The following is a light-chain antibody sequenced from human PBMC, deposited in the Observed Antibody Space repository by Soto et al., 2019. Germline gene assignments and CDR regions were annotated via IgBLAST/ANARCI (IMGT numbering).Light chain of an antibody. J-gene: IGKJ1*01. CDR3: QQRSNWPPGIT. V-gene: IGKV3D-20*02. CDR2: GAS. Sequence: EIVLTQSPGILSLSPGERATLSSRASQSVSNNYLAWYQQNPGQAPRLLIYGASNRATGIPDRFSGSGSGTDFTLTISSLEPEDFAVYYCQQRSNWPPGITFGQGTKV. CDR1: QSVSNNY.